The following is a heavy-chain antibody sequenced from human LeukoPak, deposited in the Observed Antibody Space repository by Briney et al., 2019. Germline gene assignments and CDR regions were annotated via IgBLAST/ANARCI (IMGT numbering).Heavy chain of an antibody. CDR1: GFTVSSNY. CDR2: IYSDGST. Sequence: GGSLRLSCAASGFTVSSNYMNWVRQAPGKGLEWVSVIYSDGSTYYADSVKGRFTISRDNSKNTLYLQMNSLRDEDTAVYYCARWVVATMFDYWGQGTLVTVSS. J-gene: IGHJ4*02. V-gene: IGHV3-66*01. D-gene: IGHD5-12*01. CDR3: ARWVVATMFDY.